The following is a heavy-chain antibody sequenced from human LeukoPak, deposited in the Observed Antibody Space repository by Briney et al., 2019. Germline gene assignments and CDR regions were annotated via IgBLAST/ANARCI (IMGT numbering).Heavy chain of an antibody. CDR1: GFTVSSNY. V-gene: IGHV3-53*01. J-gene: IGHJ4*02. CDR3: ARLRITPGIAAAGIYFDY. Sequence: GGSLRLSCAASGFTVSSNYMSWVRQAPGKGLEWVSVIYSGGSTYYADSVKGRFTISRDNAKNSLYLQMNSLRAEDTAVYYCARLRITPGIAAAGIYFDYWGQGTLVTVSS. CDR2: IYSGGST. D-gene: IGHD6-13*01.